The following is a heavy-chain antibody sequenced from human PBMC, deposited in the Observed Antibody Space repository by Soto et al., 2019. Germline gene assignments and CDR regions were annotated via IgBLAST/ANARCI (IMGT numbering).Heavy chain of an antibody. CDR1: GYSFTSYW. CDR3: ARQAVVTYYYYYGMDV. CDR2: IYPGDSDT. Sequence: GESLKISCKGSGYSFTSYWIGWVRQMPGKGLEWMGIIYPGDSDTRYSPSFQGQVTISADKSISTAYLQWSSLKASDTAMYYCARQAVVTYYYYYGMDVWGQGTTVTGSS. V-gene: IGHV5-51*01. D-gene: IGHD2-15*01. J-gene: IGHJ6*02.